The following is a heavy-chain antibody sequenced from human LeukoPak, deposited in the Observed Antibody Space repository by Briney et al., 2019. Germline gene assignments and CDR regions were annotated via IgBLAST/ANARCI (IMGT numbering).Heavy chain of an antibody. J-gene: IGHJ4*02. CDR2: IIPIFGTA. CDR1: GYTFTSYG. Sequence: ASVEVSCKASGYTFTSYGISWVRQAPGQGLEWMGGIIPIFGTANYAQKFQGRVTITADESTSTAYMELSSLRSEDTAVYYCARGVGGATIYYFDYWGQGTLVTVSS. V-gene: IGHV1-69*13. CDR3: ARGVGGATIYYFDY. D-gene: IGHD1-26*01.